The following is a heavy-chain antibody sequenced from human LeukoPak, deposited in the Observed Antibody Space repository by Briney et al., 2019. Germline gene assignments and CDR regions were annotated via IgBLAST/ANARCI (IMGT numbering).Heavy chain of an antibody. Sequence: RGASVKVSCKTSGYSFTSYDINWVRQATGQGLEWMGWMNPNSGSTGYAQKFQGRVTMTRNTSISTAYMELSSLRSEDTAVYYCARRTLSHYYYYMDVWGEGTTVTISS. CDR3: ARRTLSHYYYYMDV. CDR1: GYSFTSYD. V-gene: IGHV1-8*01. D-gene: IGHD3/OR15-3a*01. CDR2: MNPNSGST. J-gene: IGHJ6*03.